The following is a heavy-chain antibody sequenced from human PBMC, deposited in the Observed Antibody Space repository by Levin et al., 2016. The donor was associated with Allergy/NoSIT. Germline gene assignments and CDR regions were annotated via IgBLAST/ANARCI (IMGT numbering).Heavy chain of an antibody. V-gene: IGHV4-4*02. Sequence: WIRQPPGKGLEWIGEIYHSGSTNYNPSLKSRVTISVDKSKNQFSLKLSSVTAADTAVYYCARAVGQSVTTSYYYGMDVWGQGTTVTVSS. CDR3: ARAVGQSVTTSYYYGMDV. J-gene: IGHJ6*02. CDR2: IYHSGST. D-gene: IGHD4-11*01.